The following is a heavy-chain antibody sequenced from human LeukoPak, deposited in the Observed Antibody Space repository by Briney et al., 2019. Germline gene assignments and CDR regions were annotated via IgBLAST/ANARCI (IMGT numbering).Heavy chain of an antibody. D-gene: IGHD5-12*01. V-gene: IGHV4-34*01. CDR2: INQGGST. J-gene: IGHJ4*02. CDR3: ARRGIWIQWNFEY. Sequence: SETLSLTCAVEGGSFNDYYWSWVRQSPEKGLEWIAEINQGGSTIYNPSLKNRVTMSIDTTRKHFSLQLASLTAADTAVYFCARRGIWIQWNFEYWGQGVLVTVSS. CDR1: GGSFNDYY.